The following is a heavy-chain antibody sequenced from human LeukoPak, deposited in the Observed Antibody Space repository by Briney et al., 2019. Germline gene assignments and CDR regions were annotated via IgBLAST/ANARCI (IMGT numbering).Heavy chain of an antibody. D-gene: IGHD3-10*01. Sequence: SETLSLTCTVSGGSISSYYWNWIRQPPGKGLEWIGNLYHSGSTDYNPSLKSRVTISADTSKNQFSLKLSSVTAADTAVYYCARFGSGSSRYYYGMDVWGQGTTVTVSS. V-gene: IGHV4-59*08. CDR2: LYHSGST. CDR3: ARFGSGSSRYYYGMDV. J-gene: IGHJ6*02. CDR1: GGSISSYY.